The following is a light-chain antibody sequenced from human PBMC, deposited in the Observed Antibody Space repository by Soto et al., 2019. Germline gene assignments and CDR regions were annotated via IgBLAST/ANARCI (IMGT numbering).Light chain of an antibody. CDR1: SSDVGGYNY. CDR3: SSYRRSSTLV. CDR2: EVS. Sequence: QSVLTQPASVSGSPGQSITISYTGTSSDVGGYNYVSWYQQHPGKAPKLMIYEVSNRPSGVSNRFSGSKSGNTASLTISGLQAEDEADYYCSSYRRSSTLVFGTGTKVTVL. J-gene: IGLJ1*01. V-gene: IGLV2-14*01.